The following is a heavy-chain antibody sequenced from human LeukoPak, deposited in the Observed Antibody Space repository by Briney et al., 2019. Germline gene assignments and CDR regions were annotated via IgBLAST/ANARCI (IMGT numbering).Heavy chain of an antibody. CDR3: TTEVEWRRGAHYSMDV. CDR1: GFTFSGSA. J-gene: IGHJ6*03. Sequence: GGSLRLSCAASGFTFSGSAMHWVRQASGKGLEWVGLIRSKANSYATAYAASVKGRFTISRDDSKNTAYLQMNSLKTEDTAVYYCTTEVEWRRGAHYSMDVWGKGTTVTVSS. V-gene: IGHV3-73*01. D-gene: IGHD3-10*01. CDR2: IRSKANSYAT.